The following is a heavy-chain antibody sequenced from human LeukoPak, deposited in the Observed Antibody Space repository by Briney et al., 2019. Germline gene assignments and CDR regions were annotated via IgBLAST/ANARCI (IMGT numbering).Heavy chain of an antibody. J-gene: IGHJ4*02. CDR3: AREGPAFCSGGSCPNFDY. CDR1: GGTFSSYA. Sequence: ASVKVSCTASGGTFSSYAISWVRQAPGQGLEWMGGIIPIFGTANYAQKFQGRVTITADKSTTTAYMELSSLRSEDTAVYYCAREGPAFCSGGSCPNFDYWGQGTLVTVSS. CDR2: IIPIFGTA. V-gene: IGHV1-69*06. D-gene: IGHD2-15*01.